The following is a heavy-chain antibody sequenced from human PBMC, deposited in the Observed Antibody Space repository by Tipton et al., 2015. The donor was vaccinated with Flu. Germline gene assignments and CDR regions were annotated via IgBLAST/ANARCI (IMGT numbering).Heavy chain of an antibody. CDR2: ISKTTTIV. CDR3: ARAVEIGGYWGSSYSFDL. V-gene: IGHV3-48*01. CDR1: GFTFSSYS. D-gene: IGHD5-12*01. Sequence: SLRLSCAVSGFTFSSYSMTWVREAPGKGLEWVSYISKTTTIVDYADSVKGRFTISRDNDRHSLYLQMSGLRAEDTALYYCARAVEIGGYWGSSYSFDLWGQGTMVTVSA. J-gene: IGHJ3*01.